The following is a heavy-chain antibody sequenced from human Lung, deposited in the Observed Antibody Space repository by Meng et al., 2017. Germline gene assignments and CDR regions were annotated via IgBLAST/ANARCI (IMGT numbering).Heavy chain of an antibody. J-gene: IGHJ4*02. Sequence: QVSLVQSGAEVKKPGASVKVSCKPSGYNFPDYYIPWVRLAPGQGLEWMGHIDPKSGDTRYAQKFQGRVTMTGDTSIGTAYMELTGLRSDDTALYYCARDEDISAAGKLFGDYWGQGTLVTVSS. CDR3: ARDEDISAAGKLFGDY. CDR2: IDPKSGDT. V-gene: IGHV1-2*06. D-gene: IGHD6-13*01. CDR1: GYNFPDYY.